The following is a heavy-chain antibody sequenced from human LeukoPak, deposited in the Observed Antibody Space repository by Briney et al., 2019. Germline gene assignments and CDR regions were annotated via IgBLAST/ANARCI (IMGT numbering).Heavy chain of an antibody. CDR3: ANQLSRITMVRGVIFDY. V-gene: IGHV3-30*02. CDR1: GFTFISDG. CDR2: IRYAGSNK. Sequence: VGSLRLSCAASGFTFISDGMCWGREAPGGGLWWGAFIRYAGSNKYYADSVKGRFAISRDNSTNTLYLQMNSLRADDTAVYYCANQLSRITMVRGVIFDYWGQGPLVTVSS. J-gene: IGHJ4*02. D-gene: IGHD3-10*01.